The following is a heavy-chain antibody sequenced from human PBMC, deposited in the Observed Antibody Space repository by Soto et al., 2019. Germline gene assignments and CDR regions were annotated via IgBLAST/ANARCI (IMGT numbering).Heavy chain of an antibody. Sequence: QVQLVQSGAEVREPGASVKVSCKASGYTFVSYGISWVRQAPGQGLEWMGWISPYNGNTNYAQKFQGSVTMTTDTSTSTVYMELRSLRSDDTAVYYCSRDAHKWLVAAFDIWGQGTMVTVSS. J-gene: IGHJ3*02. V-gene: IGHV1-18*01. CDR1: GYTFVSYG. CDR3: SRDAHKWLVAAFDI. CDR2: ISPYNGNT. D-gene: IGHD6-19*01.